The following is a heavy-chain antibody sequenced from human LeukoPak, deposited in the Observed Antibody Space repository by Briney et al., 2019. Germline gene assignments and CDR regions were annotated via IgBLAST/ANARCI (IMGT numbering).Heavy chain of an antibody. Sequence: GTSLRLSCAASGFTFTSYGMHWVRQAPGKGLEWVALIWYDGRKEYYADSVKGRFTIPRDDSRNTLYLQMNGLRAEDTAVYYCARLGSSWSSDYWGQGTLVTVSS. J-gene: IGHJ4*02. D-gene: IGHD6-13*01. CDR2: IWYDGRKE. CDR1: GFTFTSYG. V-gene: IGHV3-33*01. CDR3: ARLGSSWSSDY.